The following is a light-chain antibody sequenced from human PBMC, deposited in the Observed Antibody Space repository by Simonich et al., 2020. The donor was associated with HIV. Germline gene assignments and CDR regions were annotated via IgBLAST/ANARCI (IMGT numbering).Light chain of an antibody. CDR1: QGVFISSNNKNY. CDR2: WAS. CDR3: QHYYSSPYT. Sequence: DIVMTQSPDSLAVSLGERATINCKSSQGVFISSNNKNYLAWYQQKPGQPPKLLIYWASTRESGVPDRFTGSGSGTDFTLTISSLQAEDVAVYYCQHYYSSPYTFGQGTKLEIK. J-gene: IGKJ2*01. V-gene: IGKV4-1*01.